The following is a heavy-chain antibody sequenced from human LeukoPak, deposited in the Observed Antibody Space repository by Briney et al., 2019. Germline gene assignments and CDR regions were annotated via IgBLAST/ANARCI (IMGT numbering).Heavy chain of an antibody. D-gene: IGHD3-3*01. Sequence: PGGSLRLSCAASGFTFRNFGMHWVRQAPGKGLEWVAVIWYDGSEKCYADSVKGRFTISRDNSKNMLYLQTNSLRAEDTAVYYCVRDRNALQFLDYWGQGTVVTVPS. CDR2: IWYDGSEK. CDR1: GFTFRNFG. J-gene: IGHJ4*02. V-gene: IGHV3-33*01. CDR3: VRDRNALQFLDY.